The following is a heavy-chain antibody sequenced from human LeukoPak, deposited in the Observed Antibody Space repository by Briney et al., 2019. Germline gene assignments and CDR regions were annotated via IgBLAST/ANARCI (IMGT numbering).Heavy chain of an antibody. CDR1: GGSISGYF. V-gene: IGHV4-59*08. CDR2: IYYTGTT. Sequence: PSETLSLTCTVSGGSISGYFWSCIRQPPGQGLEFIGYIYYTGTTLYNPSLKSRLTMSVDASRNQFSLKLSSVTAADTAVYDCARHDPVGHYQHGMDVWGQGTTVTVSS. D-gene: IGHD1-26*01. J-gene: IGHJ6*02. CDR3: ARHDPVGHYQHGMDV.